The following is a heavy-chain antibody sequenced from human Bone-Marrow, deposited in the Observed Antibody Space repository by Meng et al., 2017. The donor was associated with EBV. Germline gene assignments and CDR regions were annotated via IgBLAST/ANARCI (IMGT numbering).Heavy chain of an antibody. Sequence: QWQLGESGGEVKKPGASGKGSCQASGYTFSGYYMHWVRPAPGQGLGWMGRINPNSGGTNYAQKFQGRVTMSRDTSISTAYMELSRLRSDDTALYYCARDLTNDYFDYWGQGTLVTVSS. J-gene: IGHJ4*02. CDR2: INPNSGGT. CDR3: ARDLTNDYFDY. V-gene: IGHV1-2*06. D-gene: IGHD3-3*01. CDR1: GYTFSGYY.